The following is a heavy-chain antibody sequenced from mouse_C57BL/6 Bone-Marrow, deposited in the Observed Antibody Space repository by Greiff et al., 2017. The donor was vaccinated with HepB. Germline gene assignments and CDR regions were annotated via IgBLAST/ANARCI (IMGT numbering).Heavy chain of an antibody. Sequence: EVKLVESGGGLVQSGRSLRLSCATSGFTFSDFYMEWVRQAPGKGLEWIATSRNKANDYTTEYSASLKGRFIVSRDTSQSILYLQMNALRAEDTAIEYCARDAPYDFDYWGQGTTLTVSS. V-gene: IGHV7-1*01. J-gene: IGHJ2*01. CDR3: ARDAPYDFDY. D-gene: IGHD1-1*01. CDR1: GFTFSDFY. CDR2: SRNKANDYTT.